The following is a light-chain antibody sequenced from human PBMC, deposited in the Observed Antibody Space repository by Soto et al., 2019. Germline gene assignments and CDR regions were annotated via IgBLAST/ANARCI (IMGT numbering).Light chain of an antibody. CDR3: QQYRT. Sequence: EIVLTQSPGTLSLSPGESATLSCTASLSVSGSYLAWYQQKPGQAPRLLIYDASSRATGIPDRFSGSGSGTDFTLTISRLEPEDFAVYYCQQYRTFGGGTKV. J-gene: IGKJ4*01. CDR2: DAS. V-gene: IGKV3-20*01. CDR1: LSVSGSY.